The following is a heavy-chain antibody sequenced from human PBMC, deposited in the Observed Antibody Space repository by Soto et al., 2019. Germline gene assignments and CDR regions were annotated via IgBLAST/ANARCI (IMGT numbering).Heavy chain of an antibody. J-gene: IGHJ4*02. CDR3: ATYYGSGTMTSQ. V-gene: IGHV3-48*02. CDR1: GFTFSSYS. Sequence: EVQLVESGGGLVQPGGSLRLSCAASGFTFSSYSMNWVRQAPGKGLEWVSYISSSSSTIYDTDSVKGRFTIARDNAKNSLYLQMNSLRDEDTAVYYCATYYGSGTMTSQWGQGTLVTVSS. CDR2: ISSSSSTI. D-gene: IGHD3-10*01.